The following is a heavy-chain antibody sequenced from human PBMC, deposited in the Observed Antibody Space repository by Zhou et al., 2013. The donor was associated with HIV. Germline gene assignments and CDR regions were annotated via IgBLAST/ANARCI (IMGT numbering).Heavy chain of an antibody. D-gene: IGHD1-26*01. CDR1: GGTFSSHA. CDR3: ARDHDKSSGSYFNYYYYMDV. Sequence: QVQLVQSGAEVKKPGSSVKVSCKASGGTFSSHAISWVRQAPGQGLEWMGGIIPIFGTANYAQKFQGRVTITTDESTSTAYMELSSLRSEDTAVYYCARDHDKSSGSYFNYYYYMDVWGKGTTVTVSS. V-gene: IGHV1-69*05. CDR2: IIPIFGTA. J-gene: IGHJ6*03.